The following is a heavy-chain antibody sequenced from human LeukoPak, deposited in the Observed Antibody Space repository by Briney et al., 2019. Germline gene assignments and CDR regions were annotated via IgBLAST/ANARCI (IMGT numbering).Heavy chain of an antibody. CDR3: ARVRYCSSTSCYEDWFDP. CDR2: ISAYNGNT. V-gene: IGHV1-18*04. J-gene: IGHJ5*02. Sequence: GASVKVSCKASGYTFTSYGISWVRQAPGQGLEWMGWISAYNGNTNYAQKLQGRVTMTTDTSTSTAYMELRSLRSDGTAVYYCARVRYCSSTSCYEDWFDPWGQGTLVTVSS. D-gene: IGHD2-2*01. CDR1: GYTFTSYG.